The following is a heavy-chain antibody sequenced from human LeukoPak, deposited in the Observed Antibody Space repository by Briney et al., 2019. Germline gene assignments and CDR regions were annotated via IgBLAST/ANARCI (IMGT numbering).Heavy chain of an antibody. CDR2: IYHSGST. J-gene: IGHJ3*02. V-gene: IGHV4-30-2*01. D-gene: IGHD3-22*01. Sequence: SETLSLTCTVSGGSISSGDYYWSWIRQPPGKGLEWIGYIYHSGSTYYNPSLKSRVTISVDTSKNQFSLKLSSVTAADTAVYYCARDARIVVVIEDAFDIWGQGTMVTVSS. CDR1: GGSISSGDYY. CDR3: ARDARIVVVIEDAFDI.